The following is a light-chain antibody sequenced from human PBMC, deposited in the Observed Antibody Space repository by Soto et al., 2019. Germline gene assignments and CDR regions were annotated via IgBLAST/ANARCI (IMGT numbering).Light chain of an antibody. J-gene: IGKJ4*01. V-gene: IGKV3-15*01. CDR1: QSVSSN. CDR3: QQYNDWPPLT. Sequence: EIVLTQSPATLSVSPGERATLSCRASQSVSSNLAWYQQKPGQAPRLLIYGASTRATGVPARFSGTRSGTDFSLTISSLQSDDFGVYYCQQYNDWPPLTFGGGTKVDIK. CDR2: GAS.